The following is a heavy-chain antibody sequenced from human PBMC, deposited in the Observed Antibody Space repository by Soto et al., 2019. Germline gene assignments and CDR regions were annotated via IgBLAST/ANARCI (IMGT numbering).Heavy chain of an antibody. CDR3: ARGPRNWGVDY. D-gene: IGHD7-27*01. CDR1: GYTFTSYA. J-gene: IGHJ4*02. Sequence: ASVKVSCKASGYTFTSYAMHWVRQAPGQRLEWMGWMNPNSGNTAYAQKFQGRVTMTRDTSKSTAFMELSSLTSEDTAVYYCARGPRNWGVDYWGQGTLVTVSS. CDR2: MNPNSGNT. V-gene: IGHV1-8*02.